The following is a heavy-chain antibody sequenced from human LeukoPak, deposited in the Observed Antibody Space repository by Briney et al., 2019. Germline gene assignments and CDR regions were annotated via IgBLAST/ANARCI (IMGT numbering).Heavy chain of an antibody. CDR3: ARDYGEYYDFWSGYYLDY. D-gene: IGHD3-3*01. Sequence: GGSLRLSCAASGFTFSDYYMSWIRQAPGKGLEWVSYISSSGSTIYYADSVHGRFNISRHNAKNSLYLEMNSLRAEDTAVYYCARDYGEYYDFWSGYYLDYWGQGTLVTVSS. CDR1: GFTFSDYY. CDR2: ISSSGSTI. V-gene: IGHV3-11*04. J-gene: IGHJ4*02.